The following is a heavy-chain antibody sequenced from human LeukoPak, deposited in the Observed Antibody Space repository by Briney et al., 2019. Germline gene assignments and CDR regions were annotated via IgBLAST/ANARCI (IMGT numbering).Heavy chain of an antibody. CDR2: INHSGST. J-gene: IGHJ4*02. Sequence: SETLSLTCAVYGGSFSGYYWSWIRQPPGEGLGWIGEINHSGSTNYNPSLKSRVTISVDTSKNQFSLKLSSVTAADTAVYYCARGRSGGYGLDYWGQGTLVTVSS. V-gene: IGHV4-34*01. CDR1: GGSFSGYY. CDR3: ARGRSGGYGLDY. D-gene: IGHD5-12*01.